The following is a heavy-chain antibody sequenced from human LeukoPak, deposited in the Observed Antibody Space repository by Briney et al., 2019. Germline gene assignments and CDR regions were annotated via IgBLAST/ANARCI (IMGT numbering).Heavy chain of an antibody. Sequence: PGGSLRLSCAASGFTFSSFAMSWVRQAPGKGLEWVSTISGSGGSTYYADSVKGRFTISRDNSKNTLYLQMNSLRAEDTAVYYCARGGSGSYYHGWGQGTLVTVSS. CDR1: GFTFSSFA. CDR3: ARGGSGSYYHG. J-gene: IGHJ4*02. V-gene: IGHV3-23*01. D-gene: IGHD3-10*01. CDR2: ISGSGGST.